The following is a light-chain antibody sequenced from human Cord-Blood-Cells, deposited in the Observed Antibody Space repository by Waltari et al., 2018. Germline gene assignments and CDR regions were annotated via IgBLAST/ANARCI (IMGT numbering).Light chain of an antibody. CDR1: TSISSY. Sequence: DIQMTQSPSSLSASVGDRVTITCRASTSISSYLNWYQQKPGKDPKLLIYGASSVQSGVPSRFSGSGAGTDFTLTISSLQPEDFATYYCQQSYSTPFTFGPGTKVDIK. V-gene: IGKV1-39*01. CDR2: GAS. CDR3: QQSYSTPFT. J-gene: IGKJ3*01.